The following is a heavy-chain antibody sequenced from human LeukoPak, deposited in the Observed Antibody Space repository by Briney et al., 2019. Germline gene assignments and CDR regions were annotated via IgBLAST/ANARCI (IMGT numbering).Heavy chain of an antibody. CDR3: ARDGRYCSGGSCRDYGMDV. Sequence: PEASVKVSCKASGGTFGSYAISWVRQAPGQGLEWMGRIIPILGIANYAQKFQGRVTITADKSTSTAYMELSSLRSEDTAVYYCARDGRYCSGGSCRDYGMDVWGQGTTVTVSS. V-gene: IGHV1-69*04. CDR1: GGTFGSYA. J-gene: IGHJ6*02. CDR2: IIPILGIA. D-gene: IGHD2-15*01.